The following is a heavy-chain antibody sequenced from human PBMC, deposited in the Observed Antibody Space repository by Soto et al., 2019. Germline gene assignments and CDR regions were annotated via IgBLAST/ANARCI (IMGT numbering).Heavy chain of an antibody. V-gene: IGHV3-21*01. D-gene: IGHD3-10*01. J-gene: IGHJ4*02. CDR1: GFTFSSYS. Sequence: PGGSLRLSCAASGFTFSSYSMNWVRQAPGKGLEWVSSISSSSSYIYYADSVKGRVTISRDNAKNSLYLQMNSLRAEDTAVYYCARTGMVRGVIPSYYFDYWGQRTLVTVSS. CDR2: ISSSSSYI. CDR3: ARTGMVRGVIPSYYFDY.